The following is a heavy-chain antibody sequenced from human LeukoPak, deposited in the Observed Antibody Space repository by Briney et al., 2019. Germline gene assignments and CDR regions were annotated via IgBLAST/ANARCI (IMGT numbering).Heavy chain of an antibody. J-gene: IGHJ6*02. CDR3: ARDRFASKGMDV. CDR2: ISRSSSYI. V-gene: IGHV3-21*01. Sequence: KPGGSLRLSCAASGFTFSTYSMNWVRQAPGKGLEWVSSISRSSSYIYYADSVKGRFTISRDNTKNSLYLQINSLRAEDTAVYYCARDRFASKGMDVWGQGTTVTVSS. D-gene: IGHD3-16*01. CDR1: GFTFSTYS.